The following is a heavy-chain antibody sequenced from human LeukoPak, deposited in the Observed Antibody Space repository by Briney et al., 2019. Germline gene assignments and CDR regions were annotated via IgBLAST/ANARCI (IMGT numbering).Heavy chain of an antibody. Sequence: GGSLRLSCAASGFTFSTYAMHWVRQAPGKGLEWVAVISYDGSKKYYADSVRGRFTISRDNSKNTLYLQMNSLSAEDRAVYYCARDTDSSGSIAYWGQGTLVTVSS. CDR1: GFTFSTYA. D-gene: IGHD3-22*01. CDR2: ISYDGSKK. J-gene: IGHJ4*02. V-gene: IGHV3-30-3*01. CDR3: ARDTDSSGSIAY.